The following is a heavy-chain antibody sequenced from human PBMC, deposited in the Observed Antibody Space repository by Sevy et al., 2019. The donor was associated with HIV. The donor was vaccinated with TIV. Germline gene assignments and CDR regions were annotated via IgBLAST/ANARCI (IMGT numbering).Heavy chain of an antibody. CDR3: ARDLGPS. Sequence: SETLSLTCTVSGASFSSGSYWTWIRQPAGKGLEWIGRIYTSGTTNYNPSLKSRLTLSLDTSKDQFSLKLTSVTAADTAVYYCARDLGPSWGPGTLVTVSS. CDR1: GASFSSGSY. CDR2: IYTSGTT. J-gene: IGHJ5*02. V-gene: IGHV4-61*02.